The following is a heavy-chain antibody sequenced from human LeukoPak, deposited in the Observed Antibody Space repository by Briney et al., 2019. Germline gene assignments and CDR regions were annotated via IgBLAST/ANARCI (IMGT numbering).Heavy chain of an antibody. CDR3: ARVDFGLGGAEWYFDL. D-gene: IGHD3/OR15-3a*01. CDR1: GFTFSSYS. CDR2: ISSSSSYI. J-gene: IGHJ2*01. V-gene: IGHV3-21*01. Sequence: GGSLRLSCAASGFTFSSYSMNWVRQAPGKGLEWVSSISSSSSYINYADSVKGRFTISRDNAKKSLYLQMNSLRAEDTAVYYCARVDFGLGGAEWYFDLWGCGTLVTVSS.